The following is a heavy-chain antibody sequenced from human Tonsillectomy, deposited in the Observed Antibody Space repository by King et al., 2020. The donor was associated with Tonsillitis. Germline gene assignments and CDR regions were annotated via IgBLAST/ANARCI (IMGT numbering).Heavy chain of an antibody. CDR3: ARELLEYEVYVSGIPGY. J-gene: IGHJ4*02. CDR1: GFNFRSYG. V-gene: IGHV3-33*05. D-gene: IGHD3-10*01. Sequence: VQLVESGGGVVQPGRSLRLSCAASGFNFRSYGVHWVRQAPGKGLEWVAVIIFDGSKKYYADSVKGRFTISRDNSRNTLFLEMNSLRAEDTAVYYCARELLEYEVYVSGIPGYWGQGTLVTASS. CDR2: IIFDGSKK.